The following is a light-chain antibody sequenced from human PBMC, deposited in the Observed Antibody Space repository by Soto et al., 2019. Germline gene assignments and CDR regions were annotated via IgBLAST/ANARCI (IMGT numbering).Light chain of an antibody. CDR2: SDS. Sequence: SYELTQPPSVSVAPGKTARITCGGNNIGSKSVHWYQQKPGQAPVLVMYSDSDRPSGIPERISGSNSGNTATLTISRVEAGDEADYYCQVWDSSSGHYYVFGTGTKVTVL. CDR1: NIGSKS. J-gene: IGLJ1*01. CDR3: QVWDSSSGHYYV. V-gene: IGLV3-21*04.